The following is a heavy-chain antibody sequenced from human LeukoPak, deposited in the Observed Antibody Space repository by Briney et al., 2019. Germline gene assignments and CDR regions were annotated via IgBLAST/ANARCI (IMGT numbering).Heavy chain of an antibody. J-gene: IGHJ6*03. D-gene: IGHD1-26*01. CDR1: GFTFNRYN. Sequence: PGGSLRLSCAASGFTFNRYNMNWVRRAPGKGLEWVASISTSSSYIYYADSVRGRFTIARDNAKNSLYLQMNSLGPDDTAVYFCARDPYSGSYGPYYYYYMDVWGKGTTVTVAS. V-gene: IGHV3-21*01. CDR2: ISTSSSYI. CDR3: ARDPYSGSYGPYYYYYMDV.